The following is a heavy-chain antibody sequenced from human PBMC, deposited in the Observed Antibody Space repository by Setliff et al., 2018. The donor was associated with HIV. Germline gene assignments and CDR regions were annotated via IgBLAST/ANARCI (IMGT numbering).Heavy chain of an antibody. V-gene: IGHV3-74*01. D-gene: IGHD6-13*01. Sequence: PGESPKISCAASGFTFSSHWMHWVRQGPGKGLVWVARINSDGFKTNHADSVRGRFTIFRDNAKNTLFLQMNSLRTEDTAVYYCARGGFGTGLDYWGLGALVTVSS. J-gene: IGHJ4*02. CDR1: GFTFSSHW. CDR2: INSDGFKT. CDR3: ARGGFGTGLDY.